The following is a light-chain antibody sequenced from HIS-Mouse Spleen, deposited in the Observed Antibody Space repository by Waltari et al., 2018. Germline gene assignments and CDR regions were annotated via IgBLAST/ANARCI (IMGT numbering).Light chain of an antibody. CDR3: SSYTSSSFNVV. CDR1: TSAVGGYNY. V-gene: IGLV2-14*03. J-gene: IGLJ2*01. CDR2: DVS. Sequence: QSALTQPAPVPGPPGRSIPIPCPGTTSAVGGYNYVPGYQQHPGKAPKLMIYDVSNRPSGVSNRFSGSKSGNTASLTISGLQAEDEADYYCSSYTSSSFNVVFGGGTKLTVL.